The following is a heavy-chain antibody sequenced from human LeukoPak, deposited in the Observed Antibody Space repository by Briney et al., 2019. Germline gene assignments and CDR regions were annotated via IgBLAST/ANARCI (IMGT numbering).Heavy chain of an antibody. CDR3: STNQRGHPYFDY. Sequence: PSGTLSLTCAVSGGSISTSNWWSWVRQPPGKGLEWIGYIYSSGSTNYNPSLKSRVTISVDTSKNQFSLKLSSVTAADTAVYYCSTNQRGHPYFDYWGQGTLVTVSS. V-gene: IGHV4-4*02. CDR1: GGSISTSNW. D-gene: IGHD1-14*01. J-gene: IGHJ4*02. CDR2: IYSSGST.